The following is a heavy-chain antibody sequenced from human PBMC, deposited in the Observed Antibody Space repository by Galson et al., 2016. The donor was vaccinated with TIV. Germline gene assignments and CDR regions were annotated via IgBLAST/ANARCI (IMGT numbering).Heavy chain of an antibody. CDR1: GFSVSYKH. CDR3: ARGSRTGTVDY. Sequence: SLRLSCAASGFSVSYKHMIWVRQTPGKGLKWVSSISDGSSSIYYADSVKGRFTISRDNAKNSLYLQMNSLRAADTAVYYCARGSRTGTVDYWGQGTLITVSS. D-gene: IGHD1-1*01. V-gene: IGHV3-21*01. CDR2: ISDGSSSI. J-gene: IGHJ4*02.